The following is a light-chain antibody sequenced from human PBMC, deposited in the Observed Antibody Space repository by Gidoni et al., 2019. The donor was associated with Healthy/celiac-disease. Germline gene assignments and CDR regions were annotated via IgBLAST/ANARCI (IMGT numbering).Light chain of an antibody. CDR2: DVS. CDR1: SSDVGGYNY. J-gene: IGLJ1*01. Sequence: QSALTQPASVSVSPGQSITISCPGTSSDVGGYNYVSWYQQHPGKAPKLMIYDVSNRPSGVSNRFSGSKSGNTASLTISGLQAEDEADYYCSSYTSSSTLYVFGTGTKVTVL. CDR3: SSYTSSSTLYV. V-gene: IGLV2-14*01.